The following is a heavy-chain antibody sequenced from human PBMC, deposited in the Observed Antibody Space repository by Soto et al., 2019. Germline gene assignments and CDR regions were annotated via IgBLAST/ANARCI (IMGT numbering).Heavy chain of an antibody. V-gene: IGHV4-31*03. CDR2: IYYSGST. D-gene: IGHD5-12*01. Sequence: QVQLQESGPGLVKPSQTLSLTCTVSGGSISSGGYYWSWIRQHPGKGLEWIGYIYYSGSTYYNPSLNSRVTISVDTSKNQFSLKLSSVTAADTAVYYCARDRGLRLDYYYYGMDVWGQGTTVTVSS. CDR1: GGSISSGGYY. J-gene: IGHJ6*02. CDR3: ARDRGLRLDYYYYGMDV.